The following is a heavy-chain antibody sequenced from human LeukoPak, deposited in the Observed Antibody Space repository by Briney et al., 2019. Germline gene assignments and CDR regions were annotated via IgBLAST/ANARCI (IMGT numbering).Heavy chain of an antibody. CDR2: INPGGSSI. D-gene: IGHD1-14*01. CDR3: ARSNQADDY. V-gene: IGHV3-74*01. Sequence: GGSLRLSCAASGFTFSSYWMHWVRQVPGKGLVWVARINPGGSSITYADSAKGRFTISRDNAKNTLYLQMDSLRAEDTGVYYCARSNQADDYWGQGTLVTVSS. CDR1: GFTFSSYW. J-gene: IGHJ4*02.